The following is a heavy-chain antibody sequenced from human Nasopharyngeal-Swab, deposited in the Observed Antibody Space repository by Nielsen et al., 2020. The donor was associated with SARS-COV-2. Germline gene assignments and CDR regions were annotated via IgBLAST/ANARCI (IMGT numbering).Heavy chain of an antibody. Sequence: GESLKISCAASGLTFDTYAMTWVRQAPGKGLEWVSSISGSGDSVYYADSVKGRFTISRDNSKNTLYLQMNSLRAEDTAIYFCARAVAGATDYWGQGTLVTVSS. CDR3: ARAVAGATDY. J-gene: IGHJ4*02. CDR2: ISGSGDSV. V-gene: IGHV3-23*01. D-gene: IGHD1-26*01. CDR1: GLTFDTYA.